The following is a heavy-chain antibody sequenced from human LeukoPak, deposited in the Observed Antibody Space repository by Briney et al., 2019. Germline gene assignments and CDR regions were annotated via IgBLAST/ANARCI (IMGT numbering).Heavy chain of an antibody. Sequence: GGSLRLSCAASGFTLSSYAMSWVRQAPGKGLEWVSAISVSGNTYHADSVKGQFTISRDSSKNTLYLQMNSLRAEVTAVYYCARDSHYYGSGSYWLSPVNWFDPWGQGTLVTVSS. CDR3: ARDSHYYGSGSYWLSPVNWFDP. V-gene: IGHV3-23*01. CDR2: ISVSGNT. CDR1: GFTLSSYA. D-gene: IGHD3-10*01. J-gene: IGHJ5*02.